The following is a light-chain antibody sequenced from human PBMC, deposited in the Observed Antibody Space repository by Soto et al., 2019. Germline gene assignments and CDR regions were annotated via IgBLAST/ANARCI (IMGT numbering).Light chain of an antibody. CDR3: QQYDNSPIT. V-gene: IGKV3-20*01. CDR2: GAS. Sequence: EIVLTQSPGTLSLSPGERATLSCRASQSVSSSYLAWYQQKPGQAPRLLIYGASSRATGIPDRFSGSGSGIDFTLTISRLEPEDFAVYYCQQYDNSPITFGQGTRLEI. J-gene: IGKJ5*01. CDR1: QSVSSSY.